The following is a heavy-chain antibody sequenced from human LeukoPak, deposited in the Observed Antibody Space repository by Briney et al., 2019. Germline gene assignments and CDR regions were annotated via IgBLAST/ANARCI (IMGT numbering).Heavy chain of an antibody. V-gene: IGHV3-23*01. Sequence: GGSLRLSCAASGFAFSSYAMSWVRQPPGKGLEWVSVISRRDDYTYYADSVKGRFTISRDNSKNTVYLQMNSLRAEDTAEYYCAKDMGENGSYFLDYWGQGTLVTVSS. CDR1: GFAFSSYA. D-gene: IGHD1-26*01. J-gene: IGHJ4*02. CDR2: ISRRDDYT. CDR3: AKDMGENGSYFLDY.